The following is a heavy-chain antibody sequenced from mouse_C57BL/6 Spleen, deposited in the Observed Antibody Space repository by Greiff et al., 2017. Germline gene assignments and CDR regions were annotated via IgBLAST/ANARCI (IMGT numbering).Heavy chain of an antibody. CDR1: GFNIKNTY. V-gene: IGHV14-3*01. J-gene: IGHJ4*01. Sequence: VQLQQSVAELVRPGASVKLSCTASGFNIKNTYMHWVKQRPEQGLEWIGRIDPANGTTKYAPKFQGKATLTADTSSNTAYLQLSSLTSEDTAIYYCAQALDYGSSGAMDYWGQGTSVTVSS. CDR2: IDPANGTT. D-gene: IGHD1-1*01. CDR3: AQALDYGSSGAMDY.